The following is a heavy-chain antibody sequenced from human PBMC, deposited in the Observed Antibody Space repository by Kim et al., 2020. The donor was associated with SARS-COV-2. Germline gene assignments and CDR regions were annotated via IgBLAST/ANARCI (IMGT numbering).Heavy chain of an antibody. V-gene: IGHV4-59*08. CDR1: GGSISSYY. D-gene: IGHD3-10*01. J-gene: IGHJ5*02. CDR3: ARHPSNYYGSEFDP. Sequence: SETLSLTCTVSGGSISSYYWSWIRQPPGKGLEWIGYIYYSGSTNYNPSLKSRVTISVDTSKNQFSLKLSSVTAADTAVYYCARHPSNYYGSEFDPWGQGTLVTVSS. CDR2: IYYSGST.